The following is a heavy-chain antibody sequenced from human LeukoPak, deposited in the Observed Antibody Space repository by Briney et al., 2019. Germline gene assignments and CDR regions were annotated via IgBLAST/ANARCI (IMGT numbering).Heavy chain of an antibody. D-gene: IGHD1-26*01. J-gene: IGHJ3*02. CDR2: ISSSSSYI. CDR3: ARDGSYDACEI. V-gene: IGHV3-21*01. Sequence: GGSLRLSCAASGFTFSSYAMSWVRQAPGKGLEWVSSISSSSSYIYYADSVKGRFTISRDNAKNSLYLQMNSLRAEDTAVYYCARDGSYDACEIWGQGTMVTVSS. CDR1: GFTFSSYA.